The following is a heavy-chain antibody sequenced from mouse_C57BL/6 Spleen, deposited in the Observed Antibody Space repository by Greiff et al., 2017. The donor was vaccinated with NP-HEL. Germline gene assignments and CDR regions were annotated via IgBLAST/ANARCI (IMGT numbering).Heavy chain of an antibody. CDR1: GYTFTSYW. V-gene: IGHV1-52*01. D-gene: IGHD2-1*01. CDR2: IDPSDSET. Sequence: QVQLKQPGAELVRPGSSVKLSCKASGYTFTSYWMHWVKQRPIQGLEWIGNIDPSDSETHYNQKFKDKATLTVDKSSSTAYMQLSSLTSEDCAVYYCARLGYGNSWFAYWGQGTLVTVSA. J-gene: IGHJ3*01. CDR3: ARLGYGNSWFAY.